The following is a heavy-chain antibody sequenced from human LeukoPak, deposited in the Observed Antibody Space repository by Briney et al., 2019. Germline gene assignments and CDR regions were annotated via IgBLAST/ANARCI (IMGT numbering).Heavy chain of an antibody. V-gene: IGHV4-39*01. D-gene: IGHD3-22*01. Sequence: SETLSLTCTVPGGSISSSSYYWGWIRQPPGKGLEWIGSIYYSGSTYYNPSLKSRVTMSVDASKNQFSLKLTSVTAADTAMYYCARQKYYYDSSGYRIYYFDYWGQGTLVTVSS. CDR2: IYYSGST. CDR3: ARQKYYYDSSGYRIYYFDY. J-gene: IGHJ4*02. CDR1: GGSISSSSYY.